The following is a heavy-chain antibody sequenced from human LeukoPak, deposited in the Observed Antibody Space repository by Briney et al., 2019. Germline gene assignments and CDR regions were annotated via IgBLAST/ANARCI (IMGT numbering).Heavy chain of an antibody. V-gene: IGHV1-8*01. CDR3: ARGPVHPLRYFDWLYRSFAFDI. CDR1: GYTFTSYD. CDR2: MNPNSGNT. Sequence: ASVKVSCKASGYTFTSYDINWVRQATGQGLEWMGWMNPNSGNTGYAQKFQGRVTMTRNTSISTAYMELSSLRSEDTAVYYCARGPVHPLRYFDWLYRSFAFDIWGQGTMVTVSS. J-gene: IGHJ3*02. D-gene: IGHD3-9*01.